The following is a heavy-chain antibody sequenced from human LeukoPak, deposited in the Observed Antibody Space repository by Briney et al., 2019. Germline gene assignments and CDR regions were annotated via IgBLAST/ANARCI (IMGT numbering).Heavy chain of an antibody. CDR3: ARDSKYYYGSGSLDY. V-gene: IGHV1-69*13. D-gene: IGHD3-10*01. J-gene: IGHJ4*02. CDR1: GGTFNSYA. Sequence: SVKVSCKASGGTFNSYAISWVRRAPGQGLEWMGGIIPIFGTANYAQKFQGRVTITADESTSTAYMELSSLRSEDTAVYYCARDSKYYYGSGSLDYWGQGTLVTVSS. CDR2: IIPIFGTA.